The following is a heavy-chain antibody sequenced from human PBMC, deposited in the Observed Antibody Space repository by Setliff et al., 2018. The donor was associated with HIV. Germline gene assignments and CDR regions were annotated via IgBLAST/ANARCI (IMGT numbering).Heavy chain of an antibody. CDR3: ARAAAGNTGPFDL. V-gene: IGHV4-4*07. J-gene: IGHJ6*02. D-gene: IGHD3-3*02. Sequence: SSETLSLTCTVSDSGTYYWSWIRQPAGKGLEWIGRVSSRGDTNYNPSLKSRVTMSVDTSKNQFSLKLTSVTASDTAVYYCARAAAGNTGPFDLWGQGSTVTVSS. CDR1: DSGTYY. CDR2: VSSRGDT.